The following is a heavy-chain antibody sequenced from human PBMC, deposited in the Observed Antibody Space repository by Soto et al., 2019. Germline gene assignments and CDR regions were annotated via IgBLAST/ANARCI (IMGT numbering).Heavy chain of an antibody. D-gene: IGHD6-19*01. CDR2: VYYSGSS. Sequence: PSETLSLTCAVSGGSIDNSTYYWGWIRQPPGKGLEWIGRVYYSGSSYYSPSLKSRVTMSVDSSKNHFSLILDSVTAADTAVYYCVSINAGGWYYFDYWGQGILVTVSS. J-gene: IGHJ4*02. CDR3: VSINAGGWYYFDY. V-gene: IGHV4-39*02. CDR1: GGSIDNSTYY.